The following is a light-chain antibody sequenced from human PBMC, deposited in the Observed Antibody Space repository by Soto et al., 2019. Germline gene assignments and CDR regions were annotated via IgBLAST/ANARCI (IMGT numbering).Light chain of an antibody. Sequence: EIGFSHAPCTLSVSAIDRPTLSFRASQSVSSNLAWYQQKPGQAPRLLIYGASSRATGTPVRFSGSGSGTEFTLTISSLQSEDFALYYCQQDTNWTLKFGQRTRPEIK. CDR2: GAS. CDR3: QQDTNWTLK. CDR1: QSVSSN. J-gene: IGKJ5*01. V-gene: IGKV3-15*01.